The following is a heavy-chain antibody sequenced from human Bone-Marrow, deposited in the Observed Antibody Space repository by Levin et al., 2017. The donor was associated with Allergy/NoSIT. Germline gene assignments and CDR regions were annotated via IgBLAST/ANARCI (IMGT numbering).Heavy chain of an antibody. CDR1: GASIGGGYF. V-gene: IGHV4-31*03. CDR2: TYFTGST. CDR3: ARSVVRGVRHFDY. D-gene: IGHD3-10*01. Sequence: SETLSLTCTVSGASIGGGYFWSWIRQSPGKGLEWIGYTYFTGSTYYSPSLKSRVTISVDTSENQFSLKLSSVTAADTAVYYCARSVVRGVRHFDYWGQGTLVTVSS. J-gene: IGHJ4*02.